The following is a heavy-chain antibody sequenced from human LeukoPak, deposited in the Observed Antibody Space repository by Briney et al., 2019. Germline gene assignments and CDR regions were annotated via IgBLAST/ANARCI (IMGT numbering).Heavy chain of an antibody. V-gene: IGHV3-48*02. J-gene: IGHJ6*02. CDR1: GFTFSSYS. Sequence: GGSLRLSCAASGFTFSSYSMNWVRQAPGKGLEWVSYISSRGSNIYYADSVKGRFTISRDNAKNSLYLQMNSLRDEDTAVYYCARTPGGYYYAMDVWGQGTTVTVSS. CDR2: ISSRGSNI. D-gene: IGHD3-16*01. CDR3: ARTPGGYYYAMDV.